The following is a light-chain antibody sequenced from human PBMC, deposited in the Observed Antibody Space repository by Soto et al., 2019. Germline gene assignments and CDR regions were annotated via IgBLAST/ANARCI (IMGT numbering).Light chain of an antibody. Sequence: DIQMTQSPSSLSASIGDSVTITCRASQTIIGYLNWYQQKPGKAPRLLINAASNLQSGVPSRLRGSGSETDFTLTITSLQPEDFATYYCQQSYTTPRTFGQGTKVDIK. J-gene: IGKJ1*01. CDR2: AAS. CDR3: QQSYTTPRT. CDR1: QTIIGY. V-gene: IGKV1-39*01.